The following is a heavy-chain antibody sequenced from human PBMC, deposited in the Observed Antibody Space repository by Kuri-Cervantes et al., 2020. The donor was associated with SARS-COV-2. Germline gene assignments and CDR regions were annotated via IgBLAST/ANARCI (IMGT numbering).Heavy chain of an antibody. Sequence: SETLSLTCAVYGGPFSGYYWSWIRQPPGKGLEWIGEINHSGSTNYNPSLKSRVTISVDTSKNQFSLKLSSATAADTAVYYCARHSDYSSTLLRFLDPQWGFDPWGQGTLVTVSS. J-gene: IGHJ5*02. V-gene: IGHV4-34*01. CDR1: GGPFSGYY. CDR2: INHSGST. CDR3: ARHSDYSSTLLRFLDPQWGFDP. D-gene: IGHD3-3*01.